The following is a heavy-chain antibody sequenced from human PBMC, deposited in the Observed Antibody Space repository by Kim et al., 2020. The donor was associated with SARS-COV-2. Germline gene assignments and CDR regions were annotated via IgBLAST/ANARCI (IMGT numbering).Heavy chain of an antibody. CDR3: ALAARPDEAFRTGNWFDP. CDR2: IYHSGST. V-gene: IGHV4-38-2*02. J-gene: IGHJ5*02. D-gene: IGHD6-6*01. Sequence: SETLSLTCTVSGYSISSGYYWGWIRQPPGKGLEWIGSIYHSGSTYYNPSLKSRVTISVDTSKNQFSLKLSSVTAADTAVYYCALAARPDEAFRTGNWFDPWGQGTLVTVSS. CDR1: GYSISSGYY.